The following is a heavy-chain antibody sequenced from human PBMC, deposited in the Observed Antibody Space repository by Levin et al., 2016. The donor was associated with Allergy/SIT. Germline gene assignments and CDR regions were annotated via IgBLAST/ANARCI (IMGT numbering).Heavy chain of an antibody. CDR2: ISGSGGST. V-gene: IGHV3-23*01. Sequence: GESLKISCAASGFTFSSYAMSWVRQAPGKGLEWVSAISGSGGSTYYADSVKGRFTISRDNSKNTLYLQMNSLRAEDTAVYYCAKDVTMIVVVRDHQGYWGQGTLVTVSS. D-gene: IGHD3-22*01. CDR3: AKDVTMIVVVRDHQGY. J-gene: IGHJ4*02. CDR1: GFTFSSYA.